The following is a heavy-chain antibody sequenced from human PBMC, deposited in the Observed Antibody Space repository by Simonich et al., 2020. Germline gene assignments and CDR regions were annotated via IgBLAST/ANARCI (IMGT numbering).Heavy chain of an antibody. Sequence: QVQLQQWGAGLLKLSEPLSLTCAVYGGSFIGYYWSWIGQPPGKGLEGIGEITHSGSNNYNQSIKSRVTISVDTSKNQFSLKLSSVTAADTAVYYCARCGLVNYDILTGYHNWFDPWGQGTLVTVSS. CDR2: ITHSGSN. J-gene: IGHJ5*02. V-gene: IGHV4-34*01. CDR3: ARCGLVNYDILTGYHNWFDP. CDR1: GGSFIGYY. D-gene: IGHD3-9*01.